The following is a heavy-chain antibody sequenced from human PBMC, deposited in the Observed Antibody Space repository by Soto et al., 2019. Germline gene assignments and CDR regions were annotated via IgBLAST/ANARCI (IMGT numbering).Heavy chain of an antibody. J-gene: IGHJ6*02. CDR1: GYTFTGYY. Sequence: ASVKVSRKASGYTFTGYYMHWVRQAPGQGLEWMGWINPNSGGTNYAQKFQGWVTMTRDTSISTAYMELSRLRSDDTAVYYCARARHSGSYYYYYYGMDVWGQGTTVTVSS. CDR2: INPNSGGT. D-gene: IGHD1-26*01. V-gene: IGHV1-2*04. CDR3: ARARHSGSYYYYYYGMDV.